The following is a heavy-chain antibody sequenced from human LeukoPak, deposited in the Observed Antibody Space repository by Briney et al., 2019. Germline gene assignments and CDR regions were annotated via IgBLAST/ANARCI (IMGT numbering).Heavy chain of an antibody. J-gene: IGHJ5*02. CDR1: GYTFTSYY. V-gene: IGHV1-46*01. CDR2: INPSGGST. CDR3: ARHRSPGRLFDP. Sequence: ASVKVSCKASGYTFTSYYMHWVRQAPGQGLEWMGIINPSGGSTSYAQKFQGRVTMTRDMSTSTVYMELSSLRSEDTAVYYCARHRSPGRLFDPWGQGTLVTVSS.